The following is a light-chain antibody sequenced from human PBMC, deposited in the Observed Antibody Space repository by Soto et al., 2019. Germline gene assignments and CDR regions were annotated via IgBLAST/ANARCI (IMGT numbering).Light chain of an antibody. Sequence: QSVLTQPASVSGSPGQSITISCTGTSSDVGGYHYVSWYQQYPGKAPKVMIYDVSNRPSGVSNRFSGSKSGTTASLTISGLQAEDEADYYCSSYTSSITYVFGTATKVTVL. J-gene: IGLJ1*01. CDR1: SSDVGGYHY. CDR2: DVS. V-gene: IGLV2-14*01. CDR3: SSYTSSITYV.